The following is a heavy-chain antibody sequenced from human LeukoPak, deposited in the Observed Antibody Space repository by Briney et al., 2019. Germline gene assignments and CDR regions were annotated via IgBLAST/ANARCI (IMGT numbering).Heavy chain of an antibody. CDR1: GYTFTGYY. V-gene: IGHV1-2*02. D-gene: IGHD2-2*01. CDR2: INPNSGGT. Sequence: ASVKVSCKASGYTFTGYYMHWVRQAPGQGLEWMGWINPNSGGTNYAQKFQGRVTMTRDTSISTAYMELSRLRSDDTAVYYCARDQCSSTSCYDMDVWGKGTTVTVSS. CDR3: ARDQCSSTSCYDMDV. J-gene: IGHJ6*03.